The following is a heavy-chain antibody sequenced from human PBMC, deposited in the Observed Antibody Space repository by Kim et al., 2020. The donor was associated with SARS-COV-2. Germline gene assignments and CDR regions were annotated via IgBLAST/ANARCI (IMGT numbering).Heavy chain of an antibody. D-gene: IGHD3-22*01. V-gene: IGHV4-34*01. Sequence: SETLSLTCAVYGGSFSGYYWSWIRQPPGKGLEWIGEINHSGSTNYNPSLKSRVTISVDTSKNQFSLKLSSVTAADTAVYYCARGRKYYYDSSGYYLGKNYYYGMDVWGQGTTVTVSS. CDR3: ARGRKYYYDSSGYYLGKNYYYGMDV. CDR2: INHSGST. J-gene: IGHJ6*02. CDR1: GGSFSGYY.